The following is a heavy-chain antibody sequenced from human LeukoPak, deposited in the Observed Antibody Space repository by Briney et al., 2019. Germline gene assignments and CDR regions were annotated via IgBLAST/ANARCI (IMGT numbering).Heavy chain of an antibody. Sequence: GGSLRLSCAASGFTFSSYAMSWVRQAPGKGLEWVSAISGSGGSTYYADSVKGRFTISRDNSKNTLYLQMNSLRAEDTAVYYCAKGVQAVRNWNYGNWFDPWGQGTLVTVSS. CDR1: GFTFSSYA. CDR2: ISGSGGST. V-gene: IGHV3-23*01. J-gene: IGHJ5*02. D-gene: IGHD1-7*01. CDR3: AKGVQAVRNWNYGNWFDP.